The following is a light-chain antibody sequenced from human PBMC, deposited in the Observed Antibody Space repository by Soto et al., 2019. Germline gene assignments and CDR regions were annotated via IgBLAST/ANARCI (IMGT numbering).Light chain of an antibody. CDR1: QGISSA. V-gene: IGKV1D-13*01. CDR2: AAS. CDR3: HQYDNEPQT. J-gene: IGKJ2*01. Sequence: AIQLSQSPSSLSASVGDRFTITCRASQGISSALAWYQQKPGKAPKLLIYAASSLQSGVPSRFSGSGSGTDFSLTISRLAPEDFELYYCHQYDNEPQTYGQGTKVDIK.